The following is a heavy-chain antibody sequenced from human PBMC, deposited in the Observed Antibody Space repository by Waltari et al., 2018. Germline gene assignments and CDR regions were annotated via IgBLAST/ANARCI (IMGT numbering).Heavy chain of an antibody. CDR1: GGSISSGSYY. V-gene: IGHV4-61*09. D-gene: IGHD6-6*01. Sequence: QVQLQESGPGLVKPSQTLSLTCPVSGGSISSGSYYWSWIRQPAGKGLEWIGYIYTSGSTNYNPSLKSRVTISVDTSKNQFSLKLSSVTAADTAVYYCARSTRSSSSGWFDPWGQGTLVTVSS. CDR2: IYTSGST. CDR3: ARSTRSSSSGWFDP. J-gene: IGHJ5*02.